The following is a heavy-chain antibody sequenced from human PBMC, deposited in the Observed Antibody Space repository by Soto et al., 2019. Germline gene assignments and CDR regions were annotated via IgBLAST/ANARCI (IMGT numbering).Heavy chain of an antibody. Sequence: GASVKVSCKASGYTFTSYYMHWVRQAPGQGLEWMGIINPSGGSTSYAQKFQGRVTMTRDTSTSTVYMELSSLRSEDTAVYYCARDRGYDFWSGYYINNYGMDVWGQGTTVTVSS. CDR3: ARDRGYDFWSGYYINNYGMDV. J-gene: IGHJ6*02. V-gene: IGHV1-46*01. CDR2: INPSGGST. CDR1: GYTFTSYY. D-gene: IGHD3-3*01.